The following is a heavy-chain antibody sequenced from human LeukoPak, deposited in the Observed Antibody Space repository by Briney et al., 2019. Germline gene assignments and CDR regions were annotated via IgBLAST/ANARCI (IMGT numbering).Heavy chain of an antibody. CDR2: IWYDGSNK. CDR1: GFTFSSYG. Sequence: GGSLRLSCAASGFTFSSYGMHWVRQAPGKGLEGVAVIWYDGSNKYYADSVKGRFTISRDNSKNTLYLQMNSLRAEDTAVYYCAREGLYLGSNWGQGTLVTVSS. V-gene: IGHV3-33*01. D-gene: IGHD2-21*01. J-gene: IGHJ4*02. CDR3: AREGLYLGSN.